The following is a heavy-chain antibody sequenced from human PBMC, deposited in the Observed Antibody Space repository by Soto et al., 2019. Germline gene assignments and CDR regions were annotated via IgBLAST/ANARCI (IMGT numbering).Heavy chain of an antibody. Sequence: QVQLLESGPGLVKPSATLSLKCNASGASTAIYSWSWIRRPPGKGLEWIGGIYTTGNINYNPSLRGRVTMSRDSSTNQVFLKLTSVTAAGTAVYYCVRDRLNWFDPWGQGVLVTVSS. CDR3: VRDRLNWFDP. J-gene: IGHJ5*02. CDR1: GASTAIYS. CDR2: IYTTGNI. V-gene: IGHV4-4*07.